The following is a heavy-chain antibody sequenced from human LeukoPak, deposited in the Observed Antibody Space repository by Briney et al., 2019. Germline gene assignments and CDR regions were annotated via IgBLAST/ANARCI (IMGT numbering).Heavy chain of an antibody. V-gene: IGHV3-20*04. CDR2: INWNGGST. J-gene: IGHJ4*02. CDR1: GFTFDDYG. CDR3: AREVIRPYFDY. D-gene: IGHD2-21*01. Sequence: GGSLRLSCAASGFTFDDYGMSWVRQAPGKGLEWVSGINWNGGSTGYADSVKGRFTISRDNFEYTLYLQMNSLRTEDSAVYYCAREVIRPYFDYWGQGTLVTVSS.